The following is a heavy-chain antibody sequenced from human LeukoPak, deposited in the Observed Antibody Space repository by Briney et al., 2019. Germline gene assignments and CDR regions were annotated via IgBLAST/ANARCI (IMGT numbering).Heavy chain of an antibody. CDR1: GGSISSYY. CDR2: IYYSGST. CDR3: ARHFGVTMIVVVITTGDAFDI. V-gene: IGHV4-39*01. J-gene: IGHJ3*02. D-gene: IGHD3-22*01. Sequence: SETLSLTCTISGGSISSYYWGWIRQPPGKGLEWIGSIYYSGSTYYNPSLKSRVTISVDTSKNQFSLKLSSVTAADTAVYYCARHFGVTMIVVVITTGDAFDIWGQGTMVTVSS.